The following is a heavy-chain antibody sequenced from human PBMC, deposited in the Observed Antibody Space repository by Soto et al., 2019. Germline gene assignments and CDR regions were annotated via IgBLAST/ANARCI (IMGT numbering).Heavy chain of an antibody. J-gene: IGHJ4*02. CDR3: ATMGTPVTGLYYFDY. V-gene: IGHV4-30-4*01. Sequence: QVQLQESGPGLVKPSQTLSLTCTVSGGSISSGNYYWSWIRQPPGKGLEWIGFISYSGTTHYSASLGSRVSISVDTSTNHFSLDLSSVTAADTAVYYCATMGTPVTGLYYFDYWGQGTLVTVSS. CDR2: ISYSGTT. D-gene: IGHD4-17*01. CDR1: GGSISSGNYY.